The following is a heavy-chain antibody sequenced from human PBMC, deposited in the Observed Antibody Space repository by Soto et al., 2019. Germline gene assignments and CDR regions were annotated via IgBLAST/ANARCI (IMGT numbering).Heavy chain of an antibody. CDR3: ARRSLDNYDFWSGTRVGFDY. J-gene: IGHJ4*02. V-gene: IGHV1-18*01. CDR2: ISAYNGST. Sequence: QVQLVQSGAEVKKPGASVKVSCKASGYTFTSYGISWVRQAPGQGLEWMGWISAYNGSTNYAQKLQGRVTMTTDTSTSTAYMELRSLRSDDTAVYYCARRSLDNYDFWSGTRVGFDYWGQGTLVTVSS. CDR1: GYTFTSYG. D-gene: IGHD3-3*01.